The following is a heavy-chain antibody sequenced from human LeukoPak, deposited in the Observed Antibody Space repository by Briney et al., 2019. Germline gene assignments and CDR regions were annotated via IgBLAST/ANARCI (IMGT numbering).Heavy chain of an antibody. V-gene: IGHV3-7*01. D-gene: IGHD3-10*01. J-gene: IGHJ4*02. CDR1: GGSISSYY. CDR2: IKQDGSEK. Sequence: PSETLSLTCTVSGGSISSYYWSWVRQAPGKGLEWVANIKQDGSEKYYVDSVKGRFTISRDNAKNSLYLQMNSLRAEDTAVYYCARDWGYYYGSGSSSLFFDYWGQGTLVTVSS. CDR3: ARDWGYYYGSGSSSLFFDY.